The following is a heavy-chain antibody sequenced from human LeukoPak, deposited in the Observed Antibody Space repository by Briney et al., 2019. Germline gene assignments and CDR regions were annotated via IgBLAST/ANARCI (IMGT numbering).Heavy chain of an antibody. CDR2: IYYSGST. J-gene: IGHJ4*02. D-gene: IGHD1-26*01. V-gene: IGHV4-59*08. Sequence: SETLSLTCTASGGSISSYYWSWIRQPPGKGLEWIGYIYYSGSTNYNPSLKSRVTISVDTSKNQFSLNLSSVTAADTAVYYCARGGSYYPFDYWGQGTLVTVSS. CDR3: ARGGSYYPFDY. CDR1: GGSISSYY.